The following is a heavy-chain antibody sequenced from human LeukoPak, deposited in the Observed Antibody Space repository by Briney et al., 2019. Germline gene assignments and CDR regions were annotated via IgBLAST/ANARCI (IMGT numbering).Heavy chain of an antibody. CDR3: VSQSYSGSDNFYFHY. V-gene: IGHV3-23*01. J-gene: IGHJ4*02. CDR2: ISGSGDST. D-gene: IGHD1-26*01. CDR1: GFTFSSYA. Sequence: PGGSLRLSCAASGFTFSSYAMSWVRQAPGKGLEWVSAISGSGDSTYYADSVKGRFTISRDNSKNTLYLQMMSLRAEDTAVYYCVSQSYSGSDNFYFHYWGQGTLVAVSS.